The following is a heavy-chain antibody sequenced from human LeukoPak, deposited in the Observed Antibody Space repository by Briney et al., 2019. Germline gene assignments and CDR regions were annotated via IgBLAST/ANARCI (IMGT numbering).Heavy chain of an antibody. CDR3: TRRGHAAVATQKDDALDI. Sequence: GGSLRLSCAASGFTFSSYSMNWVRHGPEKGLEWVSSISSSGAYIYYADSVKGRFTISRDNAKNSVHLQMNSLRAEDTAVYYCTRRGHAAVATQKDDALDIWGQGTMVTVSS. CDR2: ISSSGAYI. CDR1: GFTFSSYS. J-gene: IGHJ3*02. D-gene: IGHD6-13*01. V-gene: IGHV3-21*01.